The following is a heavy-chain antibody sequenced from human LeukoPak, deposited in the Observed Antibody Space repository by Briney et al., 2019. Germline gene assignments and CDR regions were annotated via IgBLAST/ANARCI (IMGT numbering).Heavy chain of an antibody. CDR1: GGSISSHY. D-gene: IGHD5-24*01. J-gene: IGHJ6*03. CDR2: IYYSGST. CDR3: ARASFGLQNYYYYYMDV. V-gene: IGHV4-59*11. Sequence: SETLSLTCTVSGGSISSHYWSWVRQPPGKGLEWIGYIYYSGSTNYNPSLKSRVTISVDTSKNQFSLKLSSVTAADTAVYYCARASFGLQNYYYYYMDVWGKGTTVTVSS.